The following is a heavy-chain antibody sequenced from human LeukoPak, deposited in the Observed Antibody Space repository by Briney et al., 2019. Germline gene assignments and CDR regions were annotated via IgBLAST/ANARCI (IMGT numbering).Heavy chain of an antibody. CDR3: ARWGDGIRFDY. CDR1: GFTFRNHG. D-gene: IGHD2-21*02. V-gene: IGHV3-33*01. J-gene: IGHJ4*02. CDR2: VWYDGSNQ. Sequence: PGGSLRLSWAASGFTFRNHGMHWVRQAPGKGLEWVAVVWYDGSNQYYADSVKGRFTISRDNSKNTLSLQMDSLRDEDTAMYYCARWGDGIRFDYWGQGTPVTVSS.